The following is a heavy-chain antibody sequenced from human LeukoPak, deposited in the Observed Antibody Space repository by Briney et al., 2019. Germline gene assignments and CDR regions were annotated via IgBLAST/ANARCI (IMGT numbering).Heavy chain of an antibody. Sequence: QAGGSLRLSCAASGFTFSRSPMHWVRQSPGEGLQWLTVISSDGGDRFYADTIKGRFTVSRDNSKNTLYLQMNSLRVEDTGVYYCGKEGTDNVCDFWGQGTLVTVSS. CDR2: ISSDGGDR. CDR3: GKEGTDNVCDF. D-gene: IGHD5-24*01. CDR1: GFTFSRSP. V-gene: IGHV3-30-3*01. J-gene: IGHJ4*02.